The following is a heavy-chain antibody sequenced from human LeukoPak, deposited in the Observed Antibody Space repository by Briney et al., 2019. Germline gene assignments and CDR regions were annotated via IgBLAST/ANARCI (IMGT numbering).Heavy chain of an antibody. D-gene: IGHD3-3*01. J-gene: IGHJ4*02. V-gene: IGHV5-51*01. CDR1: GYTFSSYW. Sequence: GGSLRLSCKGSGYTFSSYWIGWVRQVPGKGLEWMGIIYPGDSDTRYSPSLQGQVTISVDTSIGTAYLQWSSLKASDTAIYYCARQTDFRLDYWGQGTLVTVSS. CDR2: IYPGDSDT. CDR3: ARQTDFRLDY.